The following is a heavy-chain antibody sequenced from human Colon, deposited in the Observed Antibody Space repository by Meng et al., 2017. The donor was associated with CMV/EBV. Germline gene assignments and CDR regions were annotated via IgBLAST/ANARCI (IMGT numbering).Heavy chain of an antibody. CDR2: IKEDGSGQ. CDR1: GFTFTTFW. Sequence: GGSLRLSCAASGFTFTTFWMTWVRQAPGKGLQWVANIKEDGSGQWYVDSVKGRFTISRDNAKQSVYLQMDSLRVEDTAVYYCVRYANSHYGMDVWGQGTTVIVSS. V-gene: IGHV3-7*01. J-gene: IGHJ6*02. D-gene: IGHD2-21*01. CDR3: VRYANSHYGMDV.